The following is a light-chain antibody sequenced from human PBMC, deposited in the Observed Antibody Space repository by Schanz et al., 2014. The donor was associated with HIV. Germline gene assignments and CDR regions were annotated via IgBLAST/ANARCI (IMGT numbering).Light chain of an antibody. V-gene: IGLV1-40*01. Sequence: QSLLAQPPSVSGAPGQRVTISCTGSSSNIGADYDVHWYQLLPGTAPKLLIFDNTNRPSGVPDRFSGSKSGTSGSLAISGLQSEDEADYYCAAWDDNLNGVVFGGGTKLTVL. CDR1: SSNIGADYD. CDR3: AAWDDNLNGVV. J-gene: IGLJ2*01. CDR2: DNT.